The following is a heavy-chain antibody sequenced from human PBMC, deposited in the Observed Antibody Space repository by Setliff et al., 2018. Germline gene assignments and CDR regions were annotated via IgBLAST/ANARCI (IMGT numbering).Heavy chain of an antibody. Sequence: GESLKISCAASGFAFVGVEIHWVRQASGKGLEWVGRIRNKFNSLATQYGESFKGRLNISRDDSKNTAYLQMRSLKREDTAIYYCATNVLVAGSSLDSWGQGSLVTVSS. J-gene: IGHJ4*02. CDR1: GFAFVGVE. V-gene: IGHV3-73*01. CDR2: IRNKFNSLAT. D-gene: IGHD2-8*02. CDR3: ATNVLVAGSSLDS.